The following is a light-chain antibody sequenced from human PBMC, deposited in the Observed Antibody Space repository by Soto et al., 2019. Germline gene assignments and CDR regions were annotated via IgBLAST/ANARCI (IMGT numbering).Light chain of an antibody. V-gene: IGKV3-15*01. CDR3: QQYNNWPPWT. J-gene: IGKJ1*01. Sequence: EIVLSQSPANLSVSPGERATLSCRASESVSDDLAWYQQKPVRAPRLLXYRASTRAAGVSARFNGSGSGTEFTFTISSLQHEDSAAYYCQQYNNWPPWTFGRGTKVDIK. CDR1: ESVSDD. CDR2: RAS.